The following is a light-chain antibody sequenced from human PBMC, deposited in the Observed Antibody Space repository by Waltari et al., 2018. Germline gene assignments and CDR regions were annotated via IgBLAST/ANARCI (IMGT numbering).Light chain of an antibody. CDR2: TAS. CDR1: QSVYTY. J-gene: IGKJ4*01. V-gene: IGKV3-11*01. CDR3: QQRSNWPLT. Sequence: EIVLTQSPATLSLSPGERATLSCRASQSVYTYLAWYQQKPGQAPRLLIYTASNRAYAVPARFSCRGSRTDFTLTITSLEPEDFAVYYCQQRSNWPLTFGGGTKVEIK.